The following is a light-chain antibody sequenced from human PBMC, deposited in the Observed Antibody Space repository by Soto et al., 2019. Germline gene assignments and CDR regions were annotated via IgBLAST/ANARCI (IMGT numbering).Light chain of an antibody. Sequence: SYVLTQRPSVSVAPGKTARITCGGDNIGDKAVHWYQHRPGQAPVLVIYYDFERPSGIHERFSGSNSGNTATLTISRVEAGDEADYYCQVWDTTNDHPIFGGGTQLTVL. V-gene: IGLV3-21*04. J-gene: IGLJ2*01. CDR1: NIGDKA. CDR2: YDF. CDR3: QVWDTTNDHPI.